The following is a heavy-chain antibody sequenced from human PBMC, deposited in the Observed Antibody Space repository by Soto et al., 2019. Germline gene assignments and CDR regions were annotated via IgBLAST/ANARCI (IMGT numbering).Heavy chain of an antibody. CDR3: ARASTTFFGLVPHFDY. CDR1: GDSVSSNSAA. D-gene: IGHD3-3*01. J-gene: IGHJ4*02. CDR2: TFYRSKWYN. Sequence: QVQLQQSGQGLVKPSQTLSLTCAISGDSVSSNSAAWNWIRQSPSRGLEWLGRTFYRSKWYNDYALSVKSRITINPDTSNNQFSLQLNSVTPEDTAVYYCARASTTFFGLVPHFDYWGQGTLVTVSS. V-gene: IGHV6-1*01.